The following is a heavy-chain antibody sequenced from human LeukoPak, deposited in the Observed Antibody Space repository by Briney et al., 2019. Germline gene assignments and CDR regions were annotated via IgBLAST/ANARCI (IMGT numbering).Heavy chain of an antibody. J-gene: IGHJ4*02. Sequence: ASVNVSCKASGYTFTGYYMHWVRQAPGQGLEWMGWINPNSGGTNYAQKFQGRVTMTRDTSISTAYMELSRLRSDDTAVYYCARGPNPAWYGGNREAALDYWGQGTLVTVSS. CDR2: INPNSGGT. V-gene: IGHV1-2*02. CDR1: GYTFTGYY. CDR3: ARGPNPAWYGGNREAALDY. D-gene: IGHD4-23*01.